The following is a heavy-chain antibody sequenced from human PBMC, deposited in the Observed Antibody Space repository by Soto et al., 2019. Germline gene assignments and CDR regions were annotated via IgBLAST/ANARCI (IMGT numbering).Heavy chain of an antibody. CDR1: GFTFSNAW. V-gene: IGHV3-15*01. CDR3: TTEYSSGWSDS. J-gene: IGHJ4*02. Sequence: EVQLVESGGGLVKPGGSLRLSCAASGFTFSNAWMSWVRQAPGKGLEWVGRIKSKTDGGTTDYAAPVKGRFTISRDDSKNTLYLQMNRLKTEDTAVYYCTTEYSSGWSDSWGQGTLVTVSS. CDR2: IKSKTDGGTT. D-gene: IGHD6-19*01.